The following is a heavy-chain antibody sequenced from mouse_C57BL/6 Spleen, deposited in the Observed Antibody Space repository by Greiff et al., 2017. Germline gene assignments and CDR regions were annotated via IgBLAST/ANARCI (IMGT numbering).Heavy chain of an antibody. J-gene: IGHJ1*03. CDR2: INPNNGGT. CDR1: GYTFTDYN. CDR3: ARPHYDYDVWYFDV. V-gene: IGHV1-22*01. D-gene: IGHD2-4*01. Sequence: VQLQQSGPELVKPGASVKMSCKASGYTFTDYNMHWVKQSHGKSLEWIGYINPNNGGTSYNQKVKGKATLTVNKSSSTAYMELRSLTSEDSAVYYCARPHYDYDVWYFDVWGTGTTVTVSS.